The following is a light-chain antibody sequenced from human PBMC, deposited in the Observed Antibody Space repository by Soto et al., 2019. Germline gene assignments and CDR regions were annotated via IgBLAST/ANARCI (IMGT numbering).Light chain of an antibody. CDR1: QSISSW. CDR3: QQYNSYPT. CDR2: HAS. Sequence: DIQMTQSPSTLSASVGDRVTITCRASQSISSWLAWYQQRPGKVPKLLIYHASSLESGVPSRFSGSGSGTEFTLTISGLQPDDSATYYCQQYNSYPTVGQGTKVDSK. J-gene: IGKJ1*01. V-gene: IGKV1-5*01.